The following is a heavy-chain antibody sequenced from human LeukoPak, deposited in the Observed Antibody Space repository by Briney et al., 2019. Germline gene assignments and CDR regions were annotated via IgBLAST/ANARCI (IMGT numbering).Heavy chain of an antibody. Sequence: GGSLRLSCAASGFTFSSYSMNWVRQAPGKGLEWVSSISSSGSYIYYADSVKGRFTISRDNAKNSLYLQMNSLRAEDTAVYYCARAPYGSGSYYKPYYYYYYMDVWGKGTTVTVSS. CDR1: GFTFSSYS. CDR2: ISSSGSYI. CDR3: ARAPYGSGSYYKPYYYYYYMDV. D-gene: IGHD3-10*01. J-gene: IGHJ6*03. V-gene: IGHV3-21*01.